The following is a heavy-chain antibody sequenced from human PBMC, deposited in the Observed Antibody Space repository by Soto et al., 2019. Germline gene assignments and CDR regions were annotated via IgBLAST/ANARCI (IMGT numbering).Heavy chain of an antibody. Sequence: QVQRVQSGAEVKKPGSSVKVSCKASGGTFSSYAISWVRQAPGQGLEWMGGIIPIFGTANYAQKFQGRATIAADDSTSTAYMELSSLRSEDTAVYYWARDSGGTTVAFGMDVWGSGTRVTVSS. CDR2: IIPIFGTA. V-gene: IGHV1-69*01. J-gene: IGHJ6*04. CDR3: ARDSGGTTVAFGMDV. CDR1: GGTFSSYA. D-gene: IGHD4-17*01.